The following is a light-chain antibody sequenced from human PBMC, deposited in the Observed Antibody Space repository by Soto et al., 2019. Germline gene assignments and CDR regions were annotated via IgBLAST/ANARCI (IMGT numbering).Light chain of an antibody. CDR3: QQYGDLPLT. CDR2: ATS. Sequence: EIVLTQSPATLSVSPGERATLSCRASQSVGNNFAWYQKKPGQAPRLLIFATSTRATGVPARFSGSGSGTEFTLTISSLQSEDFAVYYCQQYGDLPLTFGGGAKVEIE. J-gene: IGKJ4*01. V-gene: IGKV3-15*01. CDR1: QSVGNN.